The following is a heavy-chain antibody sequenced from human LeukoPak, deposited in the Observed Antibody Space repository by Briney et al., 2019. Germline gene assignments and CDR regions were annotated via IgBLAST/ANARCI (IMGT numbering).Heavy chain of an antibody. CDR2: ISGSGGST. CDR1: GFTFRSYA. J-gene: IGHJ4*02. CDR3: AKDLVILEWLFDY. D-gene: IGHD3-3*01. V-gene: IGHV3-23*01. Sequence: GGSLRLSCAASGFTFRSYAMSWVRQAPGKGLEWVSAISGSGGSTYYADSVKGRFTISRDNSKNTLYLQMNSLRAEDTAVYYCAKDLVILEWLFDYWGQGTLVTVSS.